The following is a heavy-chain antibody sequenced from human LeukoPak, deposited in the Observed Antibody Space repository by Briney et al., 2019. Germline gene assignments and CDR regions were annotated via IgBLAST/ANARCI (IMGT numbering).Heavy chain of an antibody. CDR2: IYSSGST. J-gene: IGHJ5*02. D-gene: IGHD3-3*01. V-gene: IGHV4-59*01. CDR1: GAAISIYF. Sequence: SSETLSLTCTVSGAAISIYFCSWIRQSPGKGLEWIGYIYSSGSTKYNPSLKSRVTISVDASKNQFALTLRSLTAADTAVYYCARDFWSGSVGFDPWGQGTLVTVSS. CDR3: ARDFWSGSVGFDP.